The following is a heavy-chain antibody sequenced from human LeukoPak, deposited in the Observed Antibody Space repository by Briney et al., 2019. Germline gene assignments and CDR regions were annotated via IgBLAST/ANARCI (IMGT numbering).Heavy chain of an antibody. CDR2: INHSGST. D-gene: IGHD3-10*01. CDR1: GGSLSGYY. Sequence: SETLSLTCAVYGGSLSGYYWSWIRQPPGKGLEWIWEINHSGSTNYYPSLKSRVTISVDTSKNQFSLKLSSVTAADTAVYYCAREVFTMVRGVITYYYYYYMDVWGKGTTVTVSS. V-gene: IGHV4-34*01. J-gene: IGHJ6*03. CDR3: AREVFTMVRGVITYYYYYYMDV.